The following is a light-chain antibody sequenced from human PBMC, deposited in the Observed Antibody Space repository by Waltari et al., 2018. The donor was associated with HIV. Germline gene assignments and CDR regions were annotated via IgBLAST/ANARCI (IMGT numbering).Light chain of an antibody. CDR2: DVD. V-gene: IGLV2-11*01. CDR3: CSYAGSYTYV. CDR1: SRDVGGYDY. J-gene: IGLJ1*01. Sequence: QSALTQPRSVSGSPGQSVTISCTGTSRDVGGYDYVSWYQQHPGKAPKLVIYDVDKRPSGVPDRFSGSKSGNTASLTISGPQAEDEVDYYCCSYAGSYTYVFGTGTKVTVL.